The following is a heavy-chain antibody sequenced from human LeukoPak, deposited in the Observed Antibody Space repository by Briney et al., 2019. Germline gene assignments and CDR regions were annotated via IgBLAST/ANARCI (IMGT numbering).Heavy chain of an antibody. J-gene: IGHJ5*02. CDR2: IRSKAHTYAT. CDR1: GFTFSDSA. Sequence: GGSLRLSCAASGFTFSDSAIHWVRQASGKGLEWVGRIRSKAHTYATTYIASVKGRFTISRDDSKNTAYLQMNSLKTEDTAVYYCTRQINDFWSDYYEGRRKNWFDPWGQGTLVTVSS. V-gene: IGHV3-73*01. D-gene: IGHD3-3*01. CDR3: TRQINDFWSDYYEGRRKNWFDP.